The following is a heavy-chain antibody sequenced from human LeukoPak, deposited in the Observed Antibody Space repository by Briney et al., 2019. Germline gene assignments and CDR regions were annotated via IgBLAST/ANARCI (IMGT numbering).Heavy chain of an antibody. CDR1: GFTFSSYA. J-gene: IGHJ4*02. D-gene: IGHD4-17*01. CDR3: AKEASGLNTVTTPLGYFDY. V-gene: IGHV3-23*01. CDR2: ISGSGGST. Sequence: GGSLRLSCAASGFTFSSYAMSWVRQAPGKGQEWVSAISGSGGSTYYADSVKGRFTISRDNSKNTLYLQMNSLRAEDTAVYYCAKEASGLNTVTTPLGYFDYWGQGTLVTVSS.